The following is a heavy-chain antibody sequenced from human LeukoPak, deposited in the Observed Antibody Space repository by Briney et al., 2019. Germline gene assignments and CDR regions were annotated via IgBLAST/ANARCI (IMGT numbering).Heavy chain of an antibody. Sequence: EASVKVSCKASGYTFSDYYIHWVRQSPGQGLEWMGWINTKGASTKYAQKSQGRVTMTRDTSINTVYMELSRLTSDDTAIYYCARDAEYGSGSMWLLDPWGQGTQVTVSS. CDR3: ARDAEYGSGSMWLLDP. CDR2: INTKGAST. CDR1: GYTFSDYY. J-gene: IGHJ5*02. V-gene: IGHV1-2*02. D-gene: IGHD3-10*01.